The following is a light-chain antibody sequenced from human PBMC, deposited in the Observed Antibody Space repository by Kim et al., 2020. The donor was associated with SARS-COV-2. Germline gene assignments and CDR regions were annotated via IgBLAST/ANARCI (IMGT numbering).Light chain of an antibody. J-gene: IGLJ3*02. CDR1: SLRSYY. CDR2: GKN. CDR3: NSRDSSGNWV. Sequence: SSELTQDPAVSVALGQTVRITCQGDSLRSYYASWYQQKPGQAPVLVIYGKNNRPSGITDRFSGSSSGNTASLTITGAQAEDEADYYCNSRDSSGNWVVGG. V-gene: IGLV3-19*01.